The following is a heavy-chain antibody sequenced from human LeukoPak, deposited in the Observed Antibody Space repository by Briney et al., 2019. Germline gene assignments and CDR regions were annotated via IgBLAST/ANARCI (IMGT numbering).Heavy chain of an antibody. J-gene: IGHJ4*02. D-gene: IGHD2-8*02. CDR1: GFTFSSYA. CDR2: ISFDGTDA. V-gene: IGHV3-30*04. CDR3: ATYRQVLLPFES. Sequence: PGGSLRLSCAASGFTFSSYAIHWVRQAPGKGLEWVAVISFDGTDAFYADSVRGRFTISRDNSKSTLSLQMNSLRAEDTAIYYCATYRQVLLPFESWGQGTLVTVSS.